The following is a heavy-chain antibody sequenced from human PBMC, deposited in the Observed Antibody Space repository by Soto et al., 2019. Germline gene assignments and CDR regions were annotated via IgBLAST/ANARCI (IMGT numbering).Heavy chain of an antibody. CDR3: ARDGRQQHPFDY. D-gene: IGHD6-13*01. CDR1: GFTFSSYW. Sequence: EVQLVESGGGLVQPGGSLRLSCAASGFTFSSYWMSWVRQAPGKGREWVANIKQDGSEKYYVDSVKGRFTISRDNAKNSLYLQMNSLRAEDTAVYCCARDGRQQHPFDYWGQGTLVTVSS. CDR2: IKQDGSEK. J-gene: IGHJ4*02. V-gene: IGHV3-7*03.